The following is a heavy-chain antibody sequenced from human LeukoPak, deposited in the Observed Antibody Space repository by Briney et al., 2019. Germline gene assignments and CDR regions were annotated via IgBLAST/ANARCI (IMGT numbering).Heavy chain of an antibody. CDR1: GFTFSRYA. D-gene: IGHD5-12*01. CDR3: AKDPVDIVATIRREGYFQH. J-gene: IGHJ1*01. V-gene: IGHV3-23*01. CDR2: ISGSGGST. Sequence: GGALGLSCAASGFTFSRYAMSWVRQAPGKGVEGVSGISGSGGSTYYADSVKGRVTISRDNSKKKLYLQMNSLRAEDTAVYYCAKDPVDIVATIRREGYFQHWGQGTLVTVSS.